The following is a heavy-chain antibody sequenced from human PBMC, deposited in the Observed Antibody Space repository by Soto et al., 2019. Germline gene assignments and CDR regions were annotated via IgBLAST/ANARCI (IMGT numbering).Heavy chain of an antibody. D-gene: IGHD2-15*01. CDR2: ISPYNANT. CDR3: ARDRNAYCSGVSCYSYFDH. CDR1: GYSFTNYA. V-gene: IGHV1-18*04. J-gene: IGHJ4*02. Sequence: ASVKVSCKASGYSFTNYAISWVRQAPGQGLEWMGWISPYNANTNYAQKLQGRVTLTTDTSTSTAYMEVRSLRSDDTAVYYCARDRNAYCSGVSCYSYFDHWGQGTRVTVSS.